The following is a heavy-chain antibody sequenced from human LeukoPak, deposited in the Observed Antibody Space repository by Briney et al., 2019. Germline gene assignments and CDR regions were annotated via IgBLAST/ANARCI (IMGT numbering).Heavy chain of an antibody. V-gene: IGHV3-23*01. J-gene: IGHJ4*02. D-gene: IGHD3-22*01. CDR1: GITLSNYG. CDR3: AKRGVVIRVILVGFHKEAYYFDS. CDR2: ISDSGGRT. Sequence: GGSLRLSCAVSGITLSNYGMSWVRQAPGKGLEWVAGISDSGGRTKYADSVKGRFTISRDNSKDTLYLQMNSLRAEDTAVYFCAKRGVVIRVILVGFHKEAYYFDSWGQGALVTVSS.